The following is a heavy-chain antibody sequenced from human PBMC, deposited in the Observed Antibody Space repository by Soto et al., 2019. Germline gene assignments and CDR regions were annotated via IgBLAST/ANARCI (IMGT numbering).Heavy chain of an antibody. J-gene: IGHJ5*02. V-gene: IGHV5-51*01. Sequence: PGESLKISCMGSSNTFTNYWIAWVRQMSGKGLEWMGSISPGDSDTRYSPSFQGQVTISVDKSISTAYLQWGSLKASDTAIYYCARLVVAGTDRRWLDPWGQGTLVTVSS. CDR1: SNTFTNYW. CDR2: ISPGDSDT. CDR3: ARLVVAGTDRRWLDP. D-gene: IGHD6-19*01.